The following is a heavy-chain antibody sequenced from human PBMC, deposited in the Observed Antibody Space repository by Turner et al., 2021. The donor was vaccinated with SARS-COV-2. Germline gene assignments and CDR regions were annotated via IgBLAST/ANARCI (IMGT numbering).Heavy chain of an antibody. CDR3: ASHPRKYDGWGGYYYYGIDV. V-gene: IGHV4-59*08. J-gene: IGHJ6*02. CDR2: IYYSGST. CDR1: GGSISSYS. D-gene: IGHD3-3*01. Sequence: QGQLQESGPGLVKPSAPLSLACTVSGGSISSYSLSWSRQPPGKGLGWFGYIYYSGSTNYNPSLKSRVTIAVDTAKNQSSLKLSSVTAADTAEYYGASHPRKYDGWGGYYYYGIDVWGQGTTVTVSS.